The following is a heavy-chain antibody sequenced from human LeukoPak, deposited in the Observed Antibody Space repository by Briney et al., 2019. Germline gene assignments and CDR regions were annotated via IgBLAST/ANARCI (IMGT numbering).Heavy chain of an antibody. Sequence: SETLSLTCAVYGGSLSAYYWRWIRQPPGKGLEWIGYVFHSGSTNYNPSLNNRVTISLDTSKNQFSLNLKSMTAADTAVYYCARGRGYSYGLNFDLWGQGALVTVSS. CDR3: ARGRGYSYGLNFDL. D-gene: IGHD5-18*01. V-gene: IGHV4-59*01. CDR2: VFHSGST. CDR1: GGSLSAYY. J-gene: IGHJ4*02.